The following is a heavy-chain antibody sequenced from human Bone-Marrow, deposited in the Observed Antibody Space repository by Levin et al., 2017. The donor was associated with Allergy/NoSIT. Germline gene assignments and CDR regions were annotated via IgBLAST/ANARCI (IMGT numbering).Heavy chain of an antibody. CDR3: AKDVRSPHGYLDV. V-gene: IGHV3-9*01. CDR2: ISWNSGSI. Sequence: TGGSLRLSCAASGFTFDDYAMHWVRQAPGKGLEWVSGISWNSGSIGYADSVKGRFTISRDNAKNSLYLQMNSLRAEDTALYYCAKDVRSPHGYLDVWGQGTTVTVSS. J-gene: IGHJ6*02. D-gene: IGHD2-2*03. CDR1: GFTFDDYA.